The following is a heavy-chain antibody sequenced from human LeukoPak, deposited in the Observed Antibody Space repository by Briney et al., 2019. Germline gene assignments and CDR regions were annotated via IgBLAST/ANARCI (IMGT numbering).Heavy chain of an antibody. D-gene: IGHD3-16*01. Sequence: PSETLSLTYAVYGGSFSGYYWSWIRQPPGKGLEWIGEINHSGSTNYNPSLKSRVTISVDTSKNQFSLKLSSVTAADTAVYYCARVPGTNYDYVWGSEYYFDYWGQGTLVTVSS. V-gene: IGHV4-34*01. CDR2: INHSGST. CDR3: ARVPGTNYDYVWGSEYYFDY. CDR1: GGSFSGYY. J-gene: IGHJ4*02.